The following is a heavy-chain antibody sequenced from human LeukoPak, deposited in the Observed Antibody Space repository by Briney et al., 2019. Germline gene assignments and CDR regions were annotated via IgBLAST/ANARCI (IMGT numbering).Heavy chain of an antibody. V-gene: IGHV4-4*07. Sequence: SETLSLTCTVSGGSISSYYWSWIRQPAGKGLEWIGRIYTSGSTNYNPSLKSRVTISVDTSKNQFSLKLSSVTAADTAVYYCARQYYDILTGYRHFDYWGQGTLVTVSS. CDR3: ARQYYDILTGYRHFDY. J-gene: IGHJ4*02. CDR1: GGSISSYY. D-gene: IGHD3-9*01. CDR2: IYTSGST.